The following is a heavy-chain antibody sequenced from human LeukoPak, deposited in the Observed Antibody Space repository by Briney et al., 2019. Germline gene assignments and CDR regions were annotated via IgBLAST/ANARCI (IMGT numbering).Heavy chain of an antibody. CDR1: GYSFTSYW. CDR2: IYPGDSDT. J-gene: IGHJ5*02. Sequence: GESLKISCKGSGYSFTSYWIGWVRQMPGKGLEWMGIIYPGDSDTRYSPSFQGQVTISADKSISTAYLQWSGLKASDTAMYYCARHGAAAGTGDWFDPWGQGTLVTVSS. D-gene: IGHD6-13*01. V-gene: IGHV5-51*01. CDR3: ARHGAAAGTGDWFDP.